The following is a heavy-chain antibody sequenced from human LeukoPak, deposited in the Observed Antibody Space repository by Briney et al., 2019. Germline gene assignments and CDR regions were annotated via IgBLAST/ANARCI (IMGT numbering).Heavy chain of an antibody. CDR2: IKQDGSEK. D-gene: IGHD3-3*01. CDR1: GFTFSDYY. CDR3: ASSILGADGDY. Sequence: GGSLRLSCAASGFTFSDYYMSWIRQAPGKGLEWVANIKQDGSEKYYVDSVKGRFTISRDNAKNSLYLQMNSLRAEDTAVYYCASSILGADGDYWGQGTLVTVSS. J-gene: IGHJ4*02. V-gene: IGHV3-7*01.